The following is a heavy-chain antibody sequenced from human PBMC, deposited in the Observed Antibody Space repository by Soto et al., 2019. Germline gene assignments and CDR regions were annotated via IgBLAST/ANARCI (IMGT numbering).Heavy chain of an antibody. CDR3: ARDPSYGDNFFDY. CDR2: INAGNGNT. CDR1: GYTFTNYA. Sequence: ASVKVSCKASGYTFTNYAMHWVRQAPGQRLEWMGWINAGNGNTKYSQKFQGRVTITRDTSASTAYMELSSLRSEDTAVYYCARDPSYGDNFFDYWGQGTLVTVS. J-gene: IGHJ4*02. V-gene: IGHV1-3*01. D-gene: IGHD4-17*01.